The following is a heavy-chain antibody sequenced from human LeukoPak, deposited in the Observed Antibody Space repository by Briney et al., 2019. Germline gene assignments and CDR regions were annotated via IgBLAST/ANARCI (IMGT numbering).Heavy chain of an antibody. CDR1: GYTFTSYY. CDR3: ARGAGVLIPQFYFDY. J-gene: IGHJ4*02. CDR2: INPSGGST. V-gene: IGHV1-46*01. Sequence: ASVKVSCKASGYTFTSYYMHWVRQAPGQGLEWMGIINPSGGSTNYAQKFQGRVTMTRDTSTSTVYMELGSLRSEDTAVYSCARGAGVLIPQFYFDYWGQGTLVTVSS. D-gene: IGHD3-3*01.